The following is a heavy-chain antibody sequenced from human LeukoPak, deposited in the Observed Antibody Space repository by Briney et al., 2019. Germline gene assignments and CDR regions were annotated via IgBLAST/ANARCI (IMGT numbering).Heavy chain of an antibody. CDR2: IYHSGST. Sequence: PSETLSLTCTVSGYSISSGYYWGWIRQPPGKGLEWIGSIYHSGSTYYNPSLKSRVTISVDTSKNQFSLKLSSVTAADTAVYYCARDLSGGSGGTSSYYYYTDVWGKGTTVTVSS. J-gene: IGHJ6*03. V-gene: IGHV4-38-2*02. CDR1: GYSISSGYY. D-gene: IGHD3-10*01. CDR3: ARDLSGGSGGTSSYYYYTDV.